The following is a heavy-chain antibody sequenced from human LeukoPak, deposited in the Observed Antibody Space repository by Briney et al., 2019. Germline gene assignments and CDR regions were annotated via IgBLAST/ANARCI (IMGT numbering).Heavy chain of an antibody. CDR3: AKRDSSSSSYSSSWYSLDY. D-gene: IGHD6-13*01. CDR2: ISGSGGST. Sequence: GGSLRLSCAASGFTFSSYAMSWVRQAPGKGLEWVSAISGSGGSTYYADSVKGRFTISRDNSKNTLCLQMNSLRAEDTAVYYCAKRDSSSSSYSSSWYSLDYWGQGTLVTVSS. V-gene: IGHV3-23*01. CDR1: GFTFSSYA. J-gene: IGHJ4*02.